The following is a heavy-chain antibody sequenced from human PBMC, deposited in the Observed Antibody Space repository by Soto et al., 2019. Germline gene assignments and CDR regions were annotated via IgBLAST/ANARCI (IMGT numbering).Heavy chain of an antibody. Sequence: QVQLQESGPGLVKPSQTLSLTCTVSGGSISSGGYYWSWIRQHPGKGLEWIGYIYYSGSTYYNPSLKSRVXTSSDXXKNQFSLKLSSVTAAVTAVYYCARSMYSSSWYLVYWGQGTLVTVSS. CDR1: GGSISSGGYY. CDR3: ARSMYSSSWYLVY. J-gene: IGHJ4*02. CDR2: IYYSGST. V-gene: IGHV4-31*03. D-gene: IGHD6-13*01.